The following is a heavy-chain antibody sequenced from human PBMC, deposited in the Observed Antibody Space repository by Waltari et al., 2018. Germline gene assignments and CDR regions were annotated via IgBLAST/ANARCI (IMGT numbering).Heavy chain of an antibody. CDR3: AKGSSTNYYGMDV. Sequence: EVQLLESGGGLVQPGGSLRLSCAASGFTFSSYAMSWVRQAPGKGLAWVSAISGSGGRPYYADAVKGRFTISRDKSKNTLYLQMNSLRAEDTAVYYCAKGSSTNYYGMDVWGQGTTVTVSS. CDR2: ISGSGGRP. D-gene: IGHD6-13*01. V-gene: IGHV3-23*01. CDR1: GFTFSSYA. J-gene: IGHJ6*02.